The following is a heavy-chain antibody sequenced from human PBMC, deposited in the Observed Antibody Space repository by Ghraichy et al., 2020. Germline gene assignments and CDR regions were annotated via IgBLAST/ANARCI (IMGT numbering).Heavy chain of an antibody. V-gene: IGHV3-48*03. Sequence: GESLNISCAASGFTFSNYGMTWVRQSPGKGLEWVSHINSGGSTISYADSVQGRFSISRDNAKNSLYLQMNSLRAEDTAVYYCTRDPDGDWDFDYWGQGTLVTVSS. D-gene: IGHD4-17*01. CDR2: INSGGSTI. CDR3: TRDPDGDWDFDY. J-gene: IGHJ4*02. CDR1: GFTFSNYG.